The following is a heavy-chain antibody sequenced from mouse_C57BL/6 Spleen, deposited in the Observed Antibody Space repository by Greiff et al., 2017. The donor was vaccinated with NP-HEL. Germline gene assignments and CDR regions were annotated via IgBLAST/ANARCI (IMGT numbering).Heavy chain of an antibody. CDR1: GYAFSSYW. CDR3: ARSYGPYGNYEVY. CDR2: IYPGDGDT. J-gene: IGHJ2*01. D-gene: IGHD2-1*01. V-gene: IGHV1-80*01. Sequence: QVQLQQSGAELVKPGASVKISCKASGYAFSSYWMNWVKQRPGKGLEWIGQIYPGDGDTNYNGKFKGKATLTADKSSSTAYMQLRSLTSEDSSVYFCARSYGPYGNYEVYWGQGTTLTVSS.